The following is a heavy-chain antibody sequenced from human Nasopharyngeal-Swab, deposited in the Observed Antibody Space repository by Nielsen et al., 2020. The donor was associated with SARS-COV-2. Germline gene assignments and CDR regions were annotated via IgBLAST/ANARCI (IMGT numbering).Heavy chain of an antibody. V-gene: IGHV3-30*18. CDR2: ISYDGSDK. CDR3: AKDLGPYCSRTSCYGYSPYYGMDV. J-gene: IGHJ6*02. Sequence: WIRQPPGKGLEWVAVISYDGSDKYYADSVKGRFTISRDNSKNTPYLQMNSLRAEDTAVYYCAKDLGPYCSRTSCYGYSPYYGMDVWGQGTTVTVSS. D-gene: IGHD2-2*01.